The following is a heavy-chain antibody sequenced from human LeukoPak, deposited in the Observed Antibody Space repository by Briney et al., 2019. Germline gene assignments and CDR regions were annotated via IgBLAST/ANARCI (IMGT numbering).Heavy chain of an antibody. J-gene: IGHJ6*03. CDR2: MNPNSGNT. Sequence: ASVKVSCKASGYTFTSYGINWVRQATGQGLEWMGWMNPNSGNTGYAQKFQGRVTMTRNTSISTAYMELSSLRSEDTAVYYCATGGFGELWAYYYYMDVWGKGTTVTVSS. CDR1: GYTFTSYG. V-gene: IGHV1-8*01. CDR3: ATGGFGELWAYYYYMDV. D-gene: IGHD3-10*01.